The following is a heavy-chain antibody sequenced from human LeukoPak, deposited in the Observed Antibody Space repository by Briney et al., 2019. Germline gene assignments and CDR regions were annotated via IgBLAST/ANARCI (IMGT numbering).Heavy chain of an antibody. V-gene: IGHV5-51*01. Sequence: GESLKISRKGSGYSFTTYWIGWVRQMPGKGLEWMGIIYPGDSDTRYSPSFQGQVTISADKSISTAYLQWSSLKASDTAMYYCARPHYYDSIGYYFDYWGQGTLVTVSS. J-gene: IGHJ4*02. CDR3: ARPHYYDSIGYYFDY. D-gene: IGHD3-22*01. CDR1: GYSFTTYW. CDR2: IYPGDSDT.